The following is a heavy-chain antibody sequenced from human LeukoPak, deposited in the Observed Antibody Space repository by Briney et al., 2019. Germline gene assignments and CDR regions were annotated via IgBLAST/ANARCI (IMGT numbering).Heavy chain of an antibody. D-gene: IGHD6-19*01. CDR3: ARSEAVAWSFDL. V-gene: IGHV3-74*01. CDR1: GFTFSAYW. Sequence: GGSLRLSWAASGFTFSAYWMHWVRQAPGKGLVWVSRLNTDGSDTRYADSVQGRFTISRDNAKNTLYLQMNSLRGEDTAVYYCARSEAVAWSFDLWGRGTLVTVSS. CDR2: LNTDGSDT. J-gene: IGHJ2*01.